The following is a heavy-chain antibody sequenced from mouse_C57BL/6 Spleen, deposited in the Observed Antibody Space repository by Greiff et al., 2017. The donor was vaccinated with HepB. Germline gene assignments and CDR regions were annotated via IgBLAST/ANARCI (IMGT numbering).Heavy chain of an antibody. Sequence: EVQLQQSGPELVKPGASVKISCKASGYTFTDYYMNWVKQSHGKSLEWIGDINPNNGGTSYNQKFKGKATLTVDKSSSTAYMELRSLTSEDSAVYYCARRGWSPMDYWGQGTSVTVSS. CDR2: INPNNGGT. J-gene: IGHJ4*01. V-gene: IGHV1-26*01. D-gene: IGHD2-3*01. CDR3: ARRGWSPMDY. CDR1: GYTFTDYY.